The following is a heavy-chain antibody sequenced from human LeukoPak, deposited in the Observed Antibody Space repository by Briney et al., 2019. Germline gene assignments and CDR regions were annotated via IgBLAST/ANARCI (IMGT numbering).Heavy chain of an antibody. CDR2: ISAYNGNI. V-gene: IGHV1-18*01. D-gene: IGHD2-15*01. CDR1: GYTFSSYG. CDR3: ARDDLDCSGGTCYPDDF. Sequence: GASVKVSCMASGYTFSSYGISWVRQAPGQGLEWMGWISAYNGNIKYAQKFQGRVTMTTDTSTSTAYMELRSLRSDDTAMYFCARDDLDCSGGTCYPDDFWGQGTLVTVSS. J-gene: IGHJ4*02.